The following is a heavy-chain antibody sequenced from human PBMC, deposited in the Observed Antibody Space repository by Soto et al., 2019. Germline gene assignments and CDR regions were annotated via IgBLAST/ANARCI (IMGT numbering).Heavy chain of an antibody. CDR2: INAGNGNT. V-gene: IGHV1-3*01. CDR3: AREGKSSGYYSSGWNDY. D-gene: IGHD6-19*01. Sequence: GASVKVSCKASGYTFTSYAMHWVRQAPGQRLEWMGWINAGNGNTKYSQKFQGRVTITRDTSASTAYMELSSLRSEDTAVYYCAREGKSSGYYSSGWNDYWGQGTRVTSPQ. J-gene: IGHJ4*02. CDR1: GYTFTSYA.